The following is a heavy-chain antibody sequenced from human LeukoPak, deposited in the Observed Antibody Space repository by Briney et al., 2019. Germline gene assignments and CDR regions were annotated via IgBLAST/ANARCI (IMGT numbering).Heavy chain of an antibody. J-gene: IGHJ4*02. CDR2: MSYDGSNK. Sequence: PGRSLRLSCAASGFTFSSYAMHWVRQAPGKGLEWVAVMSYDGSNKYYADSVKGRFTISRDNAKNSLYLQMNSLRAEDTAVYYCARAELVAYSSGWYDYWGQGTLVTVSS. D-gene: IGHD6-19*01. V-gene: IGHV3-30*04. CDR3: ARAELVAYSSGWYDY. CDR1: GFTFSSYA.